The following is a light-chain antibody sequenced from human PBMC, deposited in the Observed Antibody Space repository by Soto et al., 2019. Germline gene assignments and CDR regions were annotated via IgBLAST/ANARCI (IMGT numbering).Light chain of an antibody. CDR1: SSDVGGYDF. CDR2: EVT. J-gene: IGLJ2*01. V-gene: IGLV2-8*01. Sequence: QSALTQPPSASGSPGQSVTISCTGTSSDVGGYDFVSWFQQHPGKVPKLMIYEVTKRPSGVPDRFSGSKSGNTASLTVSGLQAEDEADYYCSSYAGNYTVVFGGGTKVTVL. CDR3: SSYAGNYTVV.